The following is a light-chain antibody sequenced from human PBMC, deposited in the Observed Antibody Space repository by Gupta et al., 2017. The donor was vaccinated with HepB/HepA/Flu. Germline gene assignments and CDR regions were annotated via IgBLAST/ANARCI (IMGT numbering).Light chain of an antibody. CDR2: GQD. J-gene: IGLJ3*02. CDR1: SLRSYF. V-gene: IGLV3-19*01. CDR3: NSRDSSGNNLVV. Sequence: SSELTQDPAVSVSLGQTVRITSQVHSLRSYFASWYQQKPGKAPRLVFYGQDKRRSGSPERFSGSRSGNTAALTIAGAQAEEEADYHCNSRDSSGNNLVVFGGGTKLTVL.